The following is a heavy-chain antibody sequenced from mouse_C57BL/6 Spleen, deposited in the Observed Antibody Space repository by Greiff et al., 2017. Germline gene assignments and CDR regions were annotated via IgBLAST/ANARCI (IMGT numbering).Heavy chain of an antibody. CDR1: GFTFSDYG. Sequence: EVMLVESGGGLVKPGGSLKLSCAASGFTFSDYGMHWVRQAPEKGLEWVAYLSSGSSTIYYADTVKGRFTISRDNAKNTLFLQMTSLRSEDTAMYYCARPTGPWFAYWGQGTLVTVSA. CDR2: LSSGSSTI. D-gene: IGHD4-1*02. V-gene: IGHV5-17*01. J-gene: IGHJ3*01. CDR3: ARPTGPWFAY.